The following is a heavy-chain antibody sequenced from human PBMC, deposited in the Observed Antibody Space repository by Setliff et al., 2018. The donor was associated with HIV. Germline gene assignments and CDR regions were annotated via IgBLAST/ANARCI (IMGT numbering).Heavy chain of an antibody. Sequence: AASVKVSCKASGGTFSSYAISWVRQAPGQGLEWMGGIIPIFGTANYAQKFQGRVTITTDESTSTAYMELSSLRSEDTAVYYCARPKEYYYGSGRPSYGMDVWGQGTTVTVSS. CDR1: GGTFSSYA. D-gene: IGHD3-10*01. CDR3: ARPKEYYYGSGRPSYGMDV. V-gene: IGHV1-69*05. CDR2: IIPIFGTA. J-gene: IGHJ6*02.